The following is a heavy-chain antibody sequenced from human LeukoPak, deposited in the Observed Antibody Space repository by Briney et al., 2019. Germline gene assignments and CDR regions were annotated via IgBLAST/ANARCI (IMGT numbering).Heavy chain of an antibody. CDR1: GGTFSSYA. D-gene: IGHD3-9*01. Sequence: SVKVSCKASGGTFSSYAISWVRQAPGQGLEWMGGIIPIFGTANYAQKFQGRVTITADKSTSTAYMELSSLRSEDTAVYYCASHQNYDILTGYYPIYFDYWGQGTLVTVSS. CDR3: ASHQNYDILTGYYPIYFDY. J-gene: IGHJ4*02. CDR2: IIPIFGTA. V-gene: IGHV1-69*06.